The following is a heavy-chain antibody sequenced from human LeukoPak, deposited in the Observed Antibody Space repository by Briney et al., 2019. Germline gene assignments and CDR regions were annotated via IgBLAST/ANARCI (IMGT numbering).Heavy chain of an antibody. CDR1: GFTLSNYG. Sequence: GGSLRLSCAASGFTLSNYGMSWVRQAPGKGLEWVSSITNSGASTYYADSVKGRFTISRDNAKNSLYLQMNSLRAEDTAVYYCARAITNYGYIFDYWGQGTLVTVSS. CDR3: ARAITNYGYIFDY. J-gene: IGHJ4*02. D-gene: IGHD5-18*01. CDR2: ITNSGAST. V-gene: IGHV3-23*01.